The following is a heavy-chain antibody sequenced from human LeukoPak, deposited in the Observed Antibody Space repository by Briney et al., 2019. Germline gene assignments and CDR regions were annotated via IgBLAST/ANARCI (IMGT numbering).Heavy chain of an antibody. CDR2: ISYDGSNK. Sequence: GGSLRLSCAASGFTFSSYAMHWVRQAPGKGLEWVAVISYDGSNKYYADSVKSRFTISRDNSKNTLYLQMNSLRAEDTAVYYCARGEVTAILDYWGQGTLVTVSS. D-gene: IGHD2-21*02. CDR1: GFTFSSYA. CDR3: ARGEVTAILDY. J-gene: IGHJ4*02. V-gene: IGHV3-30*04.